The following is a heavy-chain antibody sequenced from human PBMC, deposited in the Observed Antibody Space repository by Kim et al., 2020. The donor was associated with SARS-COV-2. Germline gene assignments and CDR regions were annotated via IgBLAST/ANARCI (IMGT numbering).Heavy chain of an antibody. J-gene: IGHJ4*02. Sequence: GGSLRLSCAASGFTFSSYWMTWVRQAPGKGLEWVANIKQDGSEKYYGGSVKGRFTISRDNAKNSLYLQMNSLRVEDTALYYCARDSSSWVSFLFDYWGPGTLVTVSS. CDR3: ARDSSSWVSFLFDY. V-gene: IGHV3-7*01. CDR1: GFTFSSYW. CDR2: IKQDGSEK. D-gene: IGHD6-13*01.